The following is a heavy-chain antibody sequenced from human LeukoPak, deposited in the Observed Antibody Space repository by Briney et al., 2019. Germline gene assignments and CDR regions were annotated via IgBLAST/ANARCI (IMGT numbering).Heavy chain of an antibody. J-gene: IGHJ4*02. CDR1: GGSFSGYY. CDR2: INRSGST. D-gene: IGHD5-18*01. V-gene: IGHV4-34*01. CDR3: ARESRSYSYGYVQGAFSFRIDY. Sequence: SETLSLTCAVYGGSFSGYYWSWIRQPPGKGLEWIGEINRSGSTNYNPCLKSRVTISVDTSKNQFSLKLSSVTAADTAVYYCARESRSYSYGYVQGAFSFRIDYWGQGTLVTVSS.